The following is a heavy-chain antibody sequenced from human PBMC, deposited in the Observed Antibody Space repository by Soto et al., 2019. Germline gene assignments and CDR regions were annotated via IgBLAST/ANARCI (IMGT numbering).Heavy chain of an antibody. CDR1: GFTFSSYA. Sequence: GGSLRLSFAASGFTFSSYAMHWVRQAPGKGLEWVAVISYGGSNKYYADSVKGRFTISRDNSKNTLYLQMNSLRAEDTAVYYCAAEYDFWSGYSPYGMDVWGQGTTVTVSS. J-gene: IGHJ6*02. CDR3: AAEYDFWSGYSPYGMDV. D-gene: IGHD3-3*01. CDR2: ISYGGSNK. V-gene: IGHV3-30-3*01.